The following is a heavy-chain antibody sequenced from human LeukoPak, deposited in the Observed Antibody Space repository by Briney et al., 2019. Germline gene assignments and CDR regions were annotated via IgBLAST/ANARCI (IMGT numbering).Heavy chain of an antibody. J-gene: IGHJ6*03. CDR2: IYSGGST. Sequence: PGGSLRLSCAASGFTVSSNYMSWVRQAPGKGLEWVSVIYSGGSTYYADSVKGRFTISRDNSKNTLYLQMNSLRAEDTAVYYCAKDSADTAMVHYYYYYMDVWGKGTTVTVSS. V-gene: IGHV3-53*05. CDR1: GFTVSSNY. CDR3: AKDSADTAMVHYYYYYMDV. D-gene: IGHD5-18*01.